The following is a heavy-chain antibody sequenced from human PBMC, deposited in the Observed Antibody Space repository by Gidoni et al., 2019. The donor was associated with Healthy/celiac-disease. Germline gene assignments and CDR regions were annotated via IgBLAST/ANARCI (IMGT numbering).Heavy chain of an antibody. CDR1: GSAFTGTY. CDR3: ARDREWELLGGAFDI. Sequence: QVQLVQSGAEVMKPGASVKVSCKASGSAFTGTYMPWVRQDPGQVLEWMGRLNPNSGGTNHAQKVQGRVTRTRDTSISTAYMELSRLRSDDTAVYYCARDREWELLGGAFDIWGQGTMVTVSS. V-gene: IGHV1-2*06. D-gene: IGHD1-26*01. CDR2: LNPNSGGT. J-gene: IGHJ3*02.